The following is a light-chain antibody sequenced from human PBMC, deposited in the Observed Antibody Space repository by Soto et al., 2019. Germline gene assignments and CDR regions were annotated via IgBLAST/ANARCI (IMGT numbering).Light chain of an antibody. V-gene: IGLV2-14*03. J-gene: IGLJ1*01. CDR2: DVT. CDR1: STDIGAYKF. Sequence: QSVLTQPASVSASPGQSITISCTGTSTDIGAYKFVSWYQQHPGKAPKLMIYDVTSRPSGVSNRFSGSKSGNTASLIISGLQAEDEADYYCISYTRFDTYAFGPGTKFTVL. CDR3: ISYTRFDTYA.